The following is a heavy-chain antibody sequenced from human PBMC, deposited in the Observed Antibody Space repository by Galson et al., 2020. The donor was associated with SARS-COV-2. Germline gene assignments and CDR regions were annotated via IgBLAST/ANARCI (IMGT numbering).Heavy chain of an antibody. CDR1: GFTLSRYS. Sequence: GESLKISCAASGFTLSRYSMHWVRQAPGTGLEWVAIISYDGTSLYKADSVKGRFTISRDSSRNTLYLQINSLSAEDTAVYYCAREGPTMTTSEIDHWGQGTLVTVSS. V-gene: IGHV3-30*03. D-gene: IGHD4-17*01. CDR3: AREGPTMTTSEIDH. CDR2: ISYDGTSL. J-gene: IGHJ1*01.